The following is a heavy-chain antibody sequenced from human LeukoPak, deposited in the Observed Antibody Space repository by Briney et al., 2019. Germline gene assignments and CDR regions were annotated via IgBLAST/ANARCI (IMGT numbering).Heavy chain of an antibody. CDR2: ISSSGSTI. D-gene: IGHD3-10*01. Sequence: GGSLRLSCAASGFTFSSYEVNWVRQAPGKGLEWVSYISSSGSTIYYADSVKGRFTISRDNAKNSLYLQMNSLRAEDTAVYYCAKDGILWFGELLYFQHWGQGTLVTVSS. CDR1: GFTFSSYE. J-gene: IGHJ1*01. CDR3: AKDGILWFGELLYFQH. V-gene: IGHV3-48*03.